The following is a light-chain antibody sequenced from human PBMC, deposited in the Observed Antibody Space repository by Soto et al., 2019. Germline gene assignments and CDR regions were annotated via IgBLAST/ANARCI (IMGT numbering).Light chain of an antibody. CDR2: DVS. CDR3: SSYTSSSTVV. V-gene: IGLV2-14*01. Sequence: QSVPTQPASVSGSPGQSITISCTGTSSDVGAYKYVSWYQQHPGKAPKLMIYDVSNRPSGVSNRFSGSKSGNTASLTISGLQAEDEADYYCSSYTSSSTVVFGGGTKLTVL. CDR1: SSDVGAYKY. J-gene: IGLJ2*01.